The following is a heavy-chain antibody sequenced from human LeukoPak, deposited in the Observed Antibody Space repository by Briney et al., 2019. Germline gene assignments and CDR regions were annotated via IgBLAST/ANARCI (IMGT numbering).Heavy chain of an antibody. CDR2: IGSRGSTI. CDR1: GFTFSDYY. D-gene: IGHD5/OR15-5a*01. J-gene: IGHJ4*02. V-gene: IGHV3-11*01. Sequence: GGSLRLSCAASGFTFSDYYMSWIRQAPGKGLEWVSYIGSRGSTIYYADSVKGRFTISRDNAKNSLYLQMNSLRAEDTAVYYCARSTTGPTSKFDYWGQGTLVTVSS. CDR3: ARSTTGPTSKFDY.